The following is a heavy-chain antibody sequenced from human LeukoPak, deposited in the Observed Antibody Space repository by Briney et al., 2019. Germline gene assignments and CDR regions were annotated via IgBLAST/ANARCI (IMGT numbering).Heavy chain of an antibody. CDR2: ISGRTGII. V-gene: IGHV3-48*02. J-gene: IGHJ4*02. D-gene: IGHD3-22*01. Sequence: GRSLRLSCAASGFTFSSYSMNWVRQAPGKGLEWISYISGRTGIIYYGDSVKGRFTISRDNAKNSLYLQMNSLRDEDTAVYYCARDRSPYTTSAYYLDYWGQGTLVTVSS. CDR1: GFTFSSYS. CDR3: ARDRSPYTTSAYYLDY.